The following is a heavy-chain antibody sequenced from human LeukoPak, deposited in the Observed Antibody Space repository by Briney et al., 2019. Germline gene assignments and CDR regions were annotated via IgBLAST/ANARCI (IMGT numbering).Heavy chain of an antibody. J-gene: IGHJ6*04. V-gene: IGHV4-59*01. CDR2: IYYSGST. Sequence: SETLSLTCTVSGGSISSYYWSWIRQPPGKGLDWIGYIYYSGSTNYNPSLKSRVTMSVDTSKNQFSLKLSSVTAADTAVYYCARGLSVVVPAASGRTYYYYYGMDVWGKGTTVTVSS. D-gene: IGHD2-2*01. CDR1: GGSISSYY. CDR3: ARGLSVVVPAASGRTYYYYYGMDV.